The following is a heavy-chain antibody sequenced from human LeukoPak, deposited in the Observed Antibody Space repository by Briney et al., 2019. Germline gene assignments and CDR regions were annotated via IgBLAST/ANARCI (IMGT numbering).Heavy chain of an antibody. CDR3: AKAIPRDIVVVPASFYYYYMDV. J-gene: IGHJ6*03. CDR1: GFTFSSYA. D-gene: IGHD2-2*01. V-gene: IGHV3-30*02. Sequence: TGGSLRLSCAASGFTFSSYAMSWVRQAPGKGLEWVAFIRYDGSNKYYADSVKGRFTISRDNSKNTLYLQMNSLRAEDTAVYYCAKAIPRDIVVVPASFYYYYMDVWGKGTTVTVSS. CDR2: IRYDGSNK.